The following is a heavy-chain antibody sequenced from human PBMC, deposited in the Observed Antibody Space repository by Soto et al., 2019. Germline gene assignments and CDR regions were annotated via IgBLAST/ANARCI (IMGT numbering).Heavy chain of an antibody. D-gene: IGHD2-8*01. CDR2: ISYDGSSK. V-gene: IGHV3-30-3*01. CDR3: VKGAARYCTNDVCHYFDY. Sequence: PGGSLRLSCAASGFTLGNYAMHWVRQAPGKGLEWVAVISYDGSSKYYADSVKGRFTISRDTSKNTLSVEMNSVRPEDTALYYCVKGAARYCTNDVCHYFDYWGQGALVTVSS. CDR1: GFTLGNYA. J-gene: IGHJ4*02.